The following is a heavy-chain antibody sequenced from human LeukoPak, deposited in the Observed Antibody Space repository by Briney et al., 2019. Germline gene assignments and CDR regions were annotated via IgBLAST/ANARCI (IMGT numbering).Heavy chain of an antibody. V-gene: IGHV3-33*01. CDR1: GFTFSSYG. CDR3: ARDEYCSGGSCYPYYYYGMDV. J-gene: IGHJ6*02. Sequence: GGSLRLSCAASGFTFSSYGMHWVRQAPGKGLEWVAVIWYDGSNKYYADSVKGRFTISRDNSKNTLYLQMNSLRAEDTAVYYCARDEYCSGGSCYPYYYYGMDVWGQGNTVTVSS. D-gene: IGHD2-15*01. CDR2: IWYDGSNK.